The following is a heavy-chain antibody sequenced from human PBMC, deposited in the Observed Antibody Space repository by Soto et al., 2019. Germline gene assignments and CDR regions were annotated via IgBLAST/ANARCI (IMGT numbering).Heavy chain of an antibody. J-gene: IGHJ4*02. CDR3: AREGDEYCSSTSCYSWALGD. D-gene: IGHD2-2*01. CDR1: GFTFSSYE. Sequence: PGGSLRLSCAASGFTFSSYEMNWVRQAPGKGLEWVSYISSSGSTIYYADSVKGRFTISRDNAKNSLYLQMNSLRAEDTAVYYCAREGDEYCSSTSCYSWALGDWGQGTLVTVSS. V-gene: IGHV3-48*03. CDR2: ISSSGSTI.